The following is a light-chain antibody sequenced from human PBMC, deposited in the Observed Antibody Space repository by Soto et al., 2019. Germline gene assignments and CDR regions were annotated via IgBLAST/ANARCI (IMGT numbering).Light chain of an antibody. CDR2: GAS. J-gene: IGKJ4*01. Sequence: DIQLTQSPSFLSASVGDRVTITCRASQGISNYLAWYQQKPGEAPKLLIYGASTLQSGVPSRFSGSRSGTEFTLTVSSLQPEDFATYYCQQFNNYPRVTFGGGTKVEIK. CDR3: QQFNNYPRVT. V-gene: IGKV1-9*01. CDR1: QGISNY.